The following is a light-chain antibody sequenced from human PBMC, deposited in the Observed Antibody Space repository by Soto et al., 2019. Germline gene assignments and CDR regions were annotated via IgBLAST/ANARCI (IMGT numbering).Light chain of an antibody. CDR1: QSVSSSY. CDR3: QQYDDSQLT. V-gene: IGKV3-20*01. Sequence: EIVLTQSPGTLSLSPGERATLSCRASQSVSSSYVAWYQQRPGQAPRLLIYVASSRATCIPDRFSGSGSGTDFTLTIRRLEPEDFAVYYCQQYDDSQLTFGGGTKVEIK. J-gene: IGKJ4*01. CDR2: VAS.